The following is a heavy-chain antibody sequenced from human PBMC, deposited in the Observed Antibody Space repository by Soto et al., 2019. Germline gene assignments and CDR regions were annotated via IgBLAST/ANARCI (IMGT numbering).Heavy chain of an antibody. Sequence: GASVKVSCKTSGGIFSSHAFTWVRQAPGQGLEWMGGIVPMFGTSNYEQHFQGRVTITADKSTSTVYMELSSLRSEDTGVYYCASDIVVVIKVTDDYYSGMDVWGQGTTVTVYS. CDR2: IVPMFGTS. CDR3: ASDIVVVIKVTDDYYSGMDV. J-gene: IGHJ6*02. V-gene: IGHV1-69*06. CDR1: GGIFSSHA. D-gene: IGHD2-15*01.